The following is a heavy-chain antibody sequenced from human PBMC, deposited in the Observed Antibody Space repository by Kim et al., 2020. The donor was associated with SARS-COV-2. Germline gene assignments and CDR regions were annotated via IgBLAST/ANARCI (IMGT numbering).Heavy chain of an antibody. CDR1: GYTFTGYY. Sequence: ASVKVSCKASGYTFTGYYMHWVRQAPGQGLEWMGWINPNIGGTNYAQKFQGRVTMTRDTSISTAYMELSRLRSDDTAVYYCARDPPITGTTYYYGMDVCGQGTTATVSS. CDR3: ARDPPITGTTYYYGMDV. D-gene: IGHD1-20*01. V-gene: IGHV1-2*02. CDR2: INPNIGGT. J-gene: IGHJ6*02.